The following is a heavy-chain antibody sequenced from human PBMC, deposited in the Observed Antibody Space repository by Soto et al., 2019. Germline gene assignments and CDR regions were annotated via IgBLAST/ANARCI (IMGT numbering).Heavy chain of an antibody. Sequence: QVQLQESGPGLVKPSGTLSLTCGVSGDSITSTNWRSWVRQPPGRGLEWIGEIYHSGTTHYNPSLKSRITILLDESKNQFSLNLSSVTAADTAVYYCARLKGPDHYGLDVWGQGTTVSVFS. J-gene: IGHJ6*02. CDR2: IYHSGTT. CDR3: ARLKGPDHYGLDV. CDR1: GDSITSTNW. V-gene: IGHV4-4*02.